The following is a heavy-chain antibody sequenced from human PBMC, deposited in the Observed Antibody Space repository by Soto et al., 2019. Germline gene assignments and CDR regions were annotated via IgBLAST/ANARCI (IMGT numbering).Heavy chain of an antibody. CDR2: INPNSGGT. V-gene: IGHV1-2*02. CDR3: ARSLTEGYCTITGCYTRPLYGMDV. Sequence: QEQLVQSGAEVKKPGASVKVSCKASGYTFSGYYIHWLRQAPGQGLEWMGWINPNSGGTNYAQKFQGRVSVTRDTPTSTAYMNPTRITSEDTAVYYCARSLTEGYCTITGCYTRPLYGMDVWGQGTTVTVSS. J-gene: IGHJ6*02. CDR1: GYTFSGYY. D-gene: IGHD2-2*02.